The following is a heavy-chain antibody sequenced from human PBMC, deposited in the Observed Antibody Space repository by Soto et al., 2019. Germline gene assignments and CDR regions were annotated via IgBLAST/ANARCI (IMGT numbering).Heavy chain of an antibody. CDR3: AREDFWSFA. CDR1: GFSLSRAW. Sequence: EVQLAESGGGFVEPGGSLRLSCVVSGFSLSRAWMDWVRQVPGKGLVWVSRINKDATTTYADTVKGRFTISRDTAKNTLYLQMNRLRAEDTALYYCAREDFWSFAWGQGTLVTVSS. V-gene: IGHV3-74*01. D-gene: IGHD3-3*01. J-gene: IGHJ5*02. CDR2: INKDATT.